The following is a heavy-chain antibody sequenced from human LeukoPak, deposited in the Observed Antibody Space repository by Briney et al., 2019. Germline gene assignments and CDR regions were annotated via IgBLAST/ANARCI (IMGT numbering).Heavy chain of an antibody. CDR2: IYTSGST. CDR3: ARVPYYYDSSGYYLLDAFDI. J-gene: IGHJ3*02. Sequence: SETLSLTCTVSGGSISSYYWSWIRQPAGEGLEWIGRIYTSGSTNYNPSLKSRVTMSVDTSKNQFSLKLSSVTAADTAVYYCARVPYYYDSSGYYLLDAFDIWGQGTMVTVSS. V-gene: IGHV4-4*07. CDR1: GGSISSYY. D-gene: IGHD3-22*01.